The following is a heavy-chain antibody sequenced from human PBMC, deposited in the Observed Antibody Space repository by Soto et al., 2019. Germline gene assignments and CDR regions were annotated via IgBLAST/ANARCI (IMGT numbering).Heavy chain of an antibody. V-gene: IGHV4-31*03. J-gene: IGHJ5*02. CDR1: GGSISSGGYY. Sequence: QVQLQESGPGLVKPSQTLSLTCTVSGGSISSGGYYWSWIRQHPGKGLEWIGYIYYSGSTYYNPSLKSRVTISVVTSKNQFSLKLSSVTAADTAVYYCAREDGDYIPWFDPWGQGTLVTVSS. D-gene: IGHD4-17*01. CDR2: IYYSGST. CDR3: AREDGDYIPWFDP.